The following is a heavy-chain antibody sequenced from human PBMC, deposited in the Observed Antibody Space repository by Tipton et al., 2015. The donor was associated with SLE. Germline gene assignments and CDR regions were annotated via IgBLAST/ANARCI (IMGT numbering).Heavy chain of an antibody. CDR1: GGSINSGGYY. J-gene: IGHJ6*02. CDR2: IYHSGSA. D-gene: IGHD4-11*01. Sequence: TLSLTCSVSGGSINSGGYYWSWIRQHPGKGLEWIGYIYHSGSAKYNPSLKSRVTISVDTSKNQFSLKLYSVTAADTAVYYCARGSNSRYDYYGMDVWGQGTTVTVSS. CDR3: ARGSNSRYDYYGMDV. V-gene: IGHV4-61*08.